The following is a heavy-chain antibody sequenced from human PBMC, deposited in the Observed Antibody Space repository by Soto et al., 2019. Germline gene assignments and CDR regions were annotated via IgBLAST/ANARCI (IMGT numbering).Heavy chain of an antibody. CDR1: GFTFSSYG. CDR2: ISYDGSNK. J-gene: IGHJ6*02. Sequence: QVQLVESGGGVVQPGRSLRLSCAASGFTFSSYGMHWVRQAPGKGLEWVAVISYDGSNKYYADSVKGRFTISRDNSKNTLYLQMNSLRAEDTAVYYCAKGGLGIPYDFSSYYYYGMDVWGQGTTVTVSS. CDR3: AKGGLGIPYDFSSYYYYGMDV. D-gene: IGHD3-3*01. V-gene: IGHV3-30*18.